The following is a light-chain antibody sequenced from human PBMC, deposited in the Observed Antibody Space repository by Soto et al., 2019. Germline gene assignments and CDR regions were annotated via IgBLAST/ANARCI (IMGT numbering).Light chain of an antibody. J-gene: IGKJ2*01. CDR3: QQYNSYSYT. CDR1: QSISSY. CDR2: KAS. Sequence: DIQMTQSPSILSASVGDRVTIACRASQSISSYLAWYQQKPGKAPNLLIYKASNLASGVPSRFTGGGSGTDFTLTINSLQPDDSATYFCQQYNSYSYTFAQGTKVDIK. V-gene: IGKV1-5*03.